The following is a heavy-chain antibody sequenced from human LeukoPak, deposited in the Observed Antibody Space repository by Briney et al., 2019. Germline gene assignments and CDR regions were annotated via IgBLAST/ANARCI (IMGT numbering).Heavy chain of an antibody. CDR1: GGTFGSHT. CDR2: IIPIVGIT. J-gene: IGHJ3*02. Sequence: ASVKVSCKASGGTFGSHTISWVRQAPGQGLEWMGRIIPIVGITNYAQKFQGRVTITADSSTSTAYMELSSLRSEDTAVYYCAKDPRGFLMWTGEHGSDIWGQGTLVTVSS. V-gene: IGHV1-69*04. CDR3: AKDPRGFLMWTGEHGSDI. D-gene: IGHD3-3*01.